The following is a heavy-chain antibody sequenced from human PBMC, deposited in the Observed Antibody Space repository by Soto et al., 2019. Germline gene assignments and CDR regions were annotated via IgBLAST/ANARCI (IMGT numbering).Heavy chain of an antibody. CDR2: IYHTGST. V-gene: IGHV4-61*03. Sequence: SETLSLTCNVSGDSLNSGAYYWTWIRQSPGRGLEWIGHIYHTGSTNYNPSLRSRLTISLDTSKSHFSLTLRSVNAVDTGVYYCERSWGGDGYSHWGQGTLVTVSS. CDR1: GDSLNSGAYY. CDR3: ERSWGGDGYSH. D-gene: IGHD2-15*01. J-gene: IGHJ4*02.